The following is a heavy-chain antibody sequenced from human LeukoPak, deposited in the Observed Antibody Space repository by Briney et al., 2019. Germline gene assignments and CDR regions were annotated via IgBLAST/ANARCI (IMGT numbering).Heavy chain of an antibody. CDR1: GFTFSSHG. Sequence: PTGGSLRLSCAASGFTFSSHGMNWARQAPGKGLEWVSAISGSGGSTYYADSVKGRFTISRDNSKNTLYLQMNSLRAEDTAVYYCAKQEGALYSSSWFDYWGQGTLVTVSS. D-gene: IGHD6-13*01. V-gene: IGHV3-23*01. J-gene: IGHJ4*02. CDR3: AKQEGALYSSSWFDY. CDR2: ISGSGGST.